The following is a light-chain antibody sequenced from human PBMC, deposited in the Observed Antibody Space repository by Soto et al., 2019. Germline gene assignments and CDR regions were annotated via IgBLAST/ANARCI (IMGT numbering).Light chain of an antibody. V-gene: IGKV1-9*01. J-gene: IGKJ4*01. Sequence: DIQLTQSSSFLSASVGDRVTITCRASQGIGTYVAWYQQKPGTAPNLLIYAASTLQSGVPSRFSGSGSGTEFTLTISSLQPEDFATYYRQQVNSHPRTFGGGTKV. CDR3: QQVNSHPRT. CDR1: QGIGTY. CDR2: AAS.